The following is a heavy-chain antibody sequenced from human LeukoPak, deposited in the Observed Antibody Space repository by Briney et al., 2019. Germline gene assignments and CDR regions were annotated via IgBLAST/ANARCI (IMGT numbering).Heavy chain of an antibody. D-gene: IGHD3-22*01. J-gene: IGHJ4*02. V-gene: IGHV3-23*01. Sequence: PGGSLRLSCAASGFTFSSYAMSWVRQAPGKGLEWVSAISGSGGSTYYADSVTGRFTISRDNSKNTLYLQMNSLRAEDTAVYYCAKDQTVKRTYYYDSSGYSPFDYWGQGTLVTVSS. CDR3: AKDQTVKRTYYYDSSGYSPFDY. CDR1: GFTFSSYA. CDR2: ISGSGGST.